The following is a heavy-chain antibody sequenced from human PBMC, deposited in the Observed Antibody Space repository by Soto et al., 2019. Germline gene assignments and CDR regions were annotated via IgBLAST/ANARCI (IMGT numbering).Heavy chain of an antibody. J-gene: IGHJ4*02. CDR2: ISWNSGSI. V-gene: IGHV3-9*01. CDR3: AKDKGSDWFTQYYFDY. CDR1: GFTFDDYS. Sequence: PGGSLRLSCAASGFTFDDYSMHWVRQAPGKGLEWVSGISWNSGSIAYADSVKGRFSISRDNAKNSLYLQMNSLRAEDTALYYCAKDKGSDWFTQYYFDYWGQGTLVTVSS. D-gene: IGHD3-9*01.